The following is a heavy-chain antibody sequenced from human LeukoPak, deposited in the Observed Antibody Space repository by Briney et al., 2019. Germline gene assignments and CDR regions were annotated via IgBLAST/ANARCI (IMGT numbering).Heavy chain of an antibody. J-gene: IGHJ4*02. CDR2: IYHSGST. V-gene: IGHV4-38-2*01. CDR1: GYSISSGYY. D-gene: IGHD2-2*02. Sequence: SETLSLTCAVSGYSISSGYYWGWIRQPPGKGLEWIGSIYHSGSTYYNPSLKSRITISVDTSKNQFSLKLRSVTAADPAVYYCARIVVVPAAIRYRPGNYFDYWGQGTLVTVSS. CDR3: ARIVVVPAAIRYRPGNYFDY.